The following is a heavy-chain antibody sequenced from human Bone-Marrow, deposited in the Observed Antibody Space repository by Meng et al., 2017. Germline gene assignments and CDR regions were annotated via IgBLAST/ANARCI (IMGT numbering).Heavy chain of an antibody. CDR3: ARDRGGGWGFDY. V-gene: IGHV4-61*01. Sequence: SQTLSLTCVVSGYYISSGYYWGWIRQPPGKGLEWIGYIYYSGSTNYNPSLKSRVTISVDTSKNQFSLKLSSVTAADTAVYYCARDRGGGWGFDYWGQGTLVTVSS. D-gene: IGHD3-10*01. CDR2: IYYSGST. CDR1: GYYISSGYY. J-gene: IGHJ4*02.